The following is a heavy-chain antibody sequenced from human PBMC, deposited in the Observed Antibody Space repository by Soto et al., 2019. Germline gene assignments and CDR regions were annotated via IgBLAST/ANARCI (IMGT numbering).Heavy chain of an antibody. D-gene: IGHD1-26*01. CDR2: IIPIFGTA. CDR3: ARGNSGSGHYYYGMDV. Sequence: QVQLVQSGAEVKKPGSSVKVSCKASGGTFSSYAISWVRQAPGQGLDWMGGIIPIFGTANYAQKFQGRVTITADEYTSTAYMDLRSRRSKYQAVYYCARGNSGSGHYYYGMDVWGQGTKVTVSS. CDR1: GGTFSSYA. V-gene: IGHV1-69*01. J-gene: IGHJ6*02.